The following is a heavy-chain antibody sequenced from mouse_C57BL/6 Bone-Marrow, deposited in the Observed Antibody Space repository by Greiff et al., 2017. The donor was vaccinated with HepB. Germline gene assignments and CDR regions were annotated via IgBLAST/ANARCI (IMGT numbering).Heavy chain of an antibody. J-gene: IGHJ2*01. CDR3: ARYDNNYYDD. V-gene: IGHV2-2*01. CDR1: GFSFTSYG. D-gene: IGHD2-10*02. Sequence: VKVVESGPGLVQPSQRLSITCTVSGFSFTSYGVHWVRQSPGKGLEWLGVIWSGGGTDYNAAFISRLSISKDNSKSQVFFKMNSLQADDAAIYYCARYDNNYYDDWGQGTTLTVSS. CDR2: IWSGGGT.